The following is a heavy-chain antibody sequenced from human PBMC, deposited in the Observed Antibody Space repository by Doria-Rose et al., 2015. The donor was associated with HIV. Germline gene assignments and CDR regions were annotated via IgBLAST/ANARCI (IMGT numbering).Heavy chain of an antibody. D-gene: IGHD5-12*01. CDR2: INAGNGNT. Sequence: SVKVSCKASGYTFTSYAMHWVRQAPGQRLEWMGWINAGNGNTKYSQKFQGRVTITRDTSASTAYMELSRLRPEDTAVYYCARGGRGNRFDYWGQGTLVTVSS. CDR1: GYTFTSYA. J-gene: IGHJ4*02. CDR3: ARGGRGNRFDY. V-gene: IGHV1-3*01.